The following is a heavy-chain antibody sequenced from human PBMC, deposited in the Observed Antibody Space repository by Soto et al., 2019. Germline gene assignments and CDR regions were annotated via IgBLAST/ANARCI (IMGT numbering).Heavy chain of an antibody. CDR1: GGSITTNGHY. CDR3: ARHIWDYAVY. D-gene: IGHD7-27*01. V-gene: IGHV4-39*01. Sequence: SETLSLTCTVSGGSITTNGHYWGWIRQPPGKGLEWGGTFHSSGITFYNPSLKNRVSIHVDTSNNQFSLKMSSVTGADTAVYYCARHIWDYAVYWGHAILVPVPS. CDR2: FHSSGIT. J-gene: IGHJ4*01.